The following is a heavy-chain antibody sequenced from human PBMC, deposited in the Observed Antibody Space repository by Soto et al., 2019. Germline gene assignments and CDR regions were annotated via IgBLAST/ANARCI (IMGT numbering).Heavy chain of an antibody. Sequence: SETLSLTCTASGGSSGNYYWSWIRQPPGKGLEWIGYISYGWSTNYNPSLKSRGTISQDTSKKQFSLKLSSVTAAATAVYYGARASGGDYSDYWGQGTLVTVSS. CDR2: ISYGWST. J-gene: IGHJ4*02. V-gene: IGHV4-59*01. CDR1: GGSSGNYY. CDR3: ARASGGDYSDY. D-gene: IGHD1-26*01.